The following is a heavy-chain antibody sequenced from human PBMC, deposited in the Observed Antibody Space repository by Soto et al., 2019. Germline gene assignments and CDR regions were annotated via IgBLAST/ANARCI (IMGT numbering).Heavy chain of an antibody. CDR3: ATDYRDGYNIPFDY. CDR1: GGTFGNYP. CDR2: VIPILGMG. J-gene: IGHJ4*02. Sequence: VQLVQSGAEVKQPGSSVKVSCKTSGGTFGNYPINWVRQAPGQGLEWMGRVIPILGMGSYAQKFQGRVTITADRSTSTACMELSRLRSDDTAVYYCATDYRDGYNIPFDYWGQGTLVTGSS. D-gene: IGHD5-12*01. V-gene: IGHV1-69*02.